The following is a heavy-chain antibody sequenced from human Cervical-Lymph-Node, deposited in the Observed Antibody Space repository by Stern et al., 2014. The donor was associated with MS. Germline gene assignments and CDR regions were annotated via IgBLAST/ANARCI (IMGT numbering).Heavy chain of an antibody. CDR2: IRQDGAEI. Sequence: EMQLVESGGGLVQPGGSLRLSCAASGFSFKDYWMTWVRQAPGKGLEWVANIRQDGAEIYYVDSMKGRVTISRDNAKNSLYLHMSSLRTEDTAVYYCARDGYGWFDSWGQGTLVTVSS. CDR3: ARDGYGWFDS. D-gene: IGHD2-2*03. CDR1: GFSFKDYW. V-gene: IGHV3-7*01. J-gene: IGHJ5*01.